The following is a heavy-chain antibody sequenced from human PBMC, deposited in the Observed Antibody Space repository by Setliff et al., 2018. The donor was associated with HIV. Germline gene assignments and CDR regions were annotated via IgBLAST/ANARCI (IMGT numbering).Heavy chain of an antibody. CDR2: IYSGGST. D-gene: IGHD3-3*01. CDR1: GVSISTSSYY. CDR3: ARHTNAALQFSPWGVMDV. V-gene: IGHV4-39*01. J-gene: IGHJ6*03. Sequence: SETLSLTCSVSGVSISTSSYYWGWIRQPPGKGLEWIGNIYSGGSTYYNPSLKSRVTISVDTSKNQFSLNLGSVTAADTAVYYCARHTNAALQFSPWGVMDVWGKGTTVTV.